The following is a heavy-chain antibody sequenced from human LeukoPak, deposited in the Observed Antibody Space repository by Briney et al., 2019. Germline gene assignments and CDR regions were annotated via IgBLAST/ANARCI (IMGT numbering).Heavy chain of an antibody. CDR2: SFSAGPI. D-gene: IGHD5-12*01. J-gene: IGHJ3*01. V-gene: IGHV3-53*01. CDR3: RKWHGTSDV. CDR1: GFILSDSE. Sequence: GGSLRLSCAGSGFILSDSEVSWVRQAPGKGLEWVSVSFSAGPIYYADSVKGRFTISRDNSNNMFYLQMNSLRVEDTAVYYCRKWHGTSDVWGQGTTVTVSS.